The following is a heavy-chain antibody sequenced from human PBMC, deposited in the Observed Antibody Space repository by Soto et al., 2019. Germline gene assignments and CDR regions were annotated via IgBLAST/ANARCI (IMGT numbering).Heavy chain of an antibody. CDR3: ARVPVATIKAAFDY. Sequence: GGSLRLSCAASGFTFSSYSMNWVRQAPGKGLEWVSSISSSSSYIYYADSVKGRFTISRDNAKNSLYLQMNSLRAEGTAVYYCARVPVATIKAAFDYWGQGTLVTVSS. V-gene: IGHV3-21*01. J-gene: IGHJ4*02. CDR2: ISSSSSYI. CDR1: GFTFSSYS. D-gene: IGHD5-12*01.